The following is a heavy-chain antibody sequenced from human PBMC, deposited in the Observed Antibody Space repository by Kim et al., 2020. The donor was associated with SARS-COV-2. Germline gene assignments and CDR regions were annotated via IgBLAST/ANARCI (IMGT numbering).Heavy chain of an antibody. J-gene: IGHJ4*02. V-gene: IGHV3-21*01. CDR1: GFTFSTYT. CDR2: LSPSRRYI. D-gene: IGHD3-3*01. CDR3: TRELEESFDY. Sequence: GGSLRLSCTASGFTFSTYTMNWVRQAPGKGLEWVSSLSPSRRYIYYGDSMKGRFTISRDNAKNSLYLQMNSLTAEDTAVYYCTRELEESFDYWGQGTLVTVSS.